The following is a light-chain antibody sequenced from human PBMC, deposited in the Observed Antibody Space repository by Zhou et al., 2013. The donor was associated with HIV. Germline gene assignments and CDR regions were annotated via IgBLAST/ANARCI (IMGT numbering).Light chain of an antibody. CDR3: QQRNNWPL. V-gene: IGKV3-15*01. CDR2: GAS. J-gene: IGKJ3*01. CDR1: QSVSTN. Sequence: EILMTQSPATLSVSPGERATLSCRASQSVSTNLAWYRQKPGQAPRLLISGASTRATGVPARFSGSGSGTDFTLTISSLEPEDFAVYYCQQRNNWPLFGPGTTVDIK.